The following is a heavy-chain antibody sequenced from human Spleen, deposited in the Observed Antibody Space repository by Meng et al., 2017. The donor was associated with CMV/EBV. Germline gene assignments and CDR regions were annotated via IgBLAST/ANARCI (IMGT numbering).Heavy chain of an antibody. V-gene: IGHV1-2*02. D-gene: IGHD2-2*01. CDR3: ARSVCSSTSCYYYGMDV. Sequence: ASVKVSCKASGYTFTGYYMHWVRQAPGQGREWMGWNNPNSGGTNYAQKFQGRVTMTRDTSISTAYMELSRLRSDDTAVYYCARSVCSSTSCYYYGMDVWDQGTT. CDR1: GYTFTGYY. CDR2: NNPNSGGT. J-gene: IGHJ6*02.